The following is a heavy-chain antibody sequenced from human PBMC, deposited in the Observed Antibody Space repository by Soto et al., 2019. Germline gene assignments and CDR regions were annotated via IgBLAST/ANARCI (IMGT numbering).Heavy chain of an antibody. D-gene: IGHD3-10*01. V-gene: IGHV1-69*04. J-gene: IGHJ6*03. CDR1: GGTFSSYT. CDR2: IIPILGIA. CDR3: ARDENYYGSGSYYNPPAQYYYMDV. Sequence: SVKVSCKASGGTFSSYTISWVRQAPGQGLEWMGRIIPILGIANYAQKFQGRVTITAEKSTSTAYMELISLRSEDTAVYYCARDENYYGSGSYYNPPAQYYYMDVWGKGTTVTVSS.